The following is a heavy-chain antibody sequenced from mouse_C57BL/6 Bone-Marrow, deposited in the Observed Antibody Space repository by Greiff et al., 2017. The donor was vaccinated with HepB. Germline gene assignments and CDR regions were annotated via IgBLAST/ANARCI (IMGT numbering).Heavy chain of an antibody. CDR1: GFTFTDYY. CDR2: IRNKANGYTT. D-gene: IGHD1-1*01. CDR3: AIYRATTVVASRGYFDV. V-gene: IGHV7-3*01. J-gene: IGHJ1*03. Sequence: EVKLVESGGGLVQPGGSLSLSCAASGFTFTDYYMSWVRQPPGKALEWLGFIRNKANGYTTEYSASVKGRFTISRDNSQSILYLQMNALRAEDSATYYGAIYRATTVVASRGYFDVWGTGTTVTVSS.